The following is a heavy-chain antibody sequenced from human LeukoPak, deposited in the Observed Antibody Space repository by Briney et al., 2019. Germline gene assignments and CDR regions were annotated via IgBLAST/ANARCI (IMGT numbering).Heavy chain of an antibody. CDR3: ASARGYSYGLEDY. Sequence: SETLSLTCTVSGGSISRGDYYWSWIRQPPGKGLEWIGYIYYSGSTYYNPSLKSRVTISVDTSKNQFSLKLSSVTAADTAVYYCASARGYSYGLEDYWGQGTLVTVSS. V-gene: IGHV4-30-4*01. CDR1: GGSISRGDYY. CDR2: IYYSGST. D-gene: IGHD5-18*01. J-gene: IGHJ4*02.